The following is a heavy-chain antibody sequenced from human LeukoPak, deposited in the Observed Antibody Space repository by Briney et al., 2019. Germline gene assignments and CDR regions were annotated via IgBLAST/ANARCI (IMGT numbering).Heavy chain of an antibody. Sequence: GGSLRLSCAASGFTFSSYLMSWVRQAPGKGLEWVANIKQDVSEKYSVHSVKGRFTISRDNAKNSLYLKMYSLRAEDAAVYYSARIVSAYDPFDPWGQGTLVTVSS. CDR1: GFTFSSYL. CDR2: IKQDVSEK. CDR3: ARIVSAYDPFDP. D-gene: IGHD5-12*01. J-gene: IGHJ5*02. V-gene: IGHV3-7*04.